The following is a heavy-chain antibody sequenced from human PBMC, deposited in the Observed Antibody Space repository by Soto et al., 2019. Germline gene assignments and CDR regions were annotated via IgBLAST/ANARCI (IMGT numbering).Heavy chain of an antibody. D-gene: IGHD6-19*01. V-gene: IGHV1-46*01. CDR2: INPSGGST. CDR1: GYTFTNYY. J-gene: IGHJ2*01. Sequence: ASVKVSCKASGYTFTNYYIHWVRQAPGQGLEWMGIINPSGGSTNYAQKFQGRVTVTRDTSTSTVYLELSSLRSEDTAVYFCARDISSYRSGWYDLWGRGNLVTVSS. CDR3: ARDISSYRSGWYDL.